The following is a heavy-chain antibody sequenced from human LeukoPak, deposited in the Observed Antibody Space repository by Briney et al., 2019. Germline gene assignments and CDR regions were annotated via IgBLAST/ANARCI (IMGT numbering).Heavy chain of an antibody. J-gene: IGHJ4*02. CDR2: ISGSGGST. V-gene: IGHV3-23*01. CDR3: ARVNSAWYGALDY. Sequence: GSLRLSCAASGFTFSSYAMSWVRQAPGKGLEWVSAISGSGGSTYYADSVKGRFTISRDNSKNTLYLQMNSLRAEDTAVYYCARVNSAWYGALDYWGQGTMVTVSS. CDR1: GFTFSSYA. D-gene: IGHD6-19*01.